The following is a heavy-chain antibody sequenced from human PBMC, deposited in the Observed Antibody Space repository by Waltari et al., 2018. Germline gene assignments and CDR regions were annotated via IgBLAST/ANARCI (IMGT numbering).Heavy chain of an antibody. J-gene: IGHJ5*02. CDR3: ARDTYCGGDCRYNWFDP. D-gene: IGHD2-21*01. CDR1: GYSISSGYY. V-gene: IGHV4-38-2*02. CDR2: IYHSGST. Sequence: QVQLQESGPGLVKPSETLSLTCAVSGYSISSGYYWGWIRQPPGKGLGWIGSIYHSGSTYYNPSLKSRVTISVDTSKNQFSLKLSSVTAADTAVYYCARDTYCGGDCRYNWFDPWGQGTLVTVSS.